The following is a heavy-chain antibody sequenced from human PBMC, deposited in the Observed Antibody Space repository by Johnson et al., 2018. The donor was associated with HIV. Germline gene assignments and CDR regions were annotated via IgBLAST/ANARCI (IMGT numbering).Heavy chain of an antibody. CDR1: GLSVSNNY. CDR3: ARACRDGYTCDVYDI. D-gene: IGHD5-24*01. J-gene: IGHJ3*02. CDR2: LWSGGNT. V-gene: IGHV3-66*01. Sequence: VQLVESGGGLVQPGGSLRLSCAASGLSVSNNYMSWVRQAPGKGLEWVSVLWSGGNTWYAGSVTGRFTISRDNSKNTLYLQMKSLRAEDTAVYYCARACRDGYTCDVYDIWGQGTMVTVSS.